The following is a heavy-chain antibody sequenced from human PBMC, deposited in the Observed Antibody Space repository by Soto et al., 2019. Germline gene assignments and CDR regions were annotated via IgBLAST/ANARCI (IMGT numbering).Heavy chain of an antibody. J-gene: IGHJ5*02. CDR3: AKTNTMNTKVIDA. CDR2: IYRSGDST. D-gene: IGHD3-22*01. CDR1: GFTFSMYT. Sequence: EVQLLESGGDLVQPGGSLRLSCVASGFTFSMYTMTWVRQAPGRGLEWVAVIYRSGDSTYYADSVKGRFTISRDNSKNTLYLQMNSLRDDDAAVYCCAKTNTMNTKVIDAWGQGTLVTVSS. V-gene: IGHV3-23*01.